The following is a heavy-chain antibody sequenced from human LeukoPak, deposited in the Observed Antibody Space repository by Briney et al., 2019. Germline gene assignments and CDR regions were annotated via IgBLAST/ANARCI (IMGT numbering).Heavy chain of an antibody. CDR1: GGSIKSSTYY. J-gene: IGHJ4*02. Sequence: SETLSLTCTVSGGSIKSSTYYWGWIRQPPGKGLEWIGSIYYSETTYYNPFLESRVTISVDTSKNQLSLHLSSVTAVDTAVYYCAKGRVGATDELIIWGQGTLVTVSS. D-gene: IGHD1-26*01. V-gene: IGHV4-39*02. CDR2: IYYSETT. CDR3: AKGRVGATDELII.